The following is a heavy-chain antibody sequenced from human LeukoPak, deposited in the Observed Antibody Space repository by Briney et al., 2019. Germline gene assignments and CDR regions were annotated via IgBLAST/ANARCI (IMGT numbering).Heavy chain of an antibody. CDR2: INHSGST. CDR3: ARGQGYDFWSGYYFDY. V-gene: IGHV4-34*01. D-gene: IGHD3/OR15-3a*01. J-gene: IGHJ4*02. Sequence: SETLSLTCAVYAGSFSGYSWSWISQPPGKGLEWFGEINHSGSTNYNPSLKSRVTISVDTSKNQFSLKLSSVTAADTAVYYCARGQGYDFWSGYYFDYWGQGTLVTVSS. CDR1: AGSFSGYS.